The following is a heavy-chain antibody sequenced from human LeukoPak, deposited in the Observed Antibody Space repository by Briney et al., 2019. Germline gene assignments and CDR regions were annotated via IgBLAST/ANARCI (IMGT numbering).Heavy chain of an antibody. V-gene: IGHV4-59*08. CDR1: GGSISSYY. CDR3: ARGQEGLLWFGESPQGQAWFDP. J-gene: IGHJ5*02. Sequence: SETLSLTCTVSGGSISSYYWSWIRQPPGKGLEWIGYIYYSGSTNYNPSLKSRVTISVDTSKNQFPLKLSSVTAADTAVYYCARGQEGLLWFGESPQGQAWFDPWGQGTLVTVSS. D-gene: IGHD3-10*01. CDR2: IYYSGST.